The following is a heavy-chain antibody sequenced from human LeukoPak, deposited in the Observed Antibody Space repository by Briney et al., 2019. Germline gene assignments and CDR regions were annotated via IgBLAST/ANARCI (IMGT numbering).Heavy chain of an antibody. Sequence: ASVKVPCKASGYTFTGYYMHWVRQAPGQGLEWMGWINPNSGGTKYAQKFQGRVTMTRDTSISTAYMELSRLRSDDTAVYYCASNVLLWLGELFFDYWGQGTLVTVSS. CDR2: INPNSGGT. J-gene: IGHJ4*02. V-gene: IGHV1-2*02. D-gene: IGHD3-10*01. CDR1: GYTFTGYY. CDR3: ASNVLLWLGELFFDY.